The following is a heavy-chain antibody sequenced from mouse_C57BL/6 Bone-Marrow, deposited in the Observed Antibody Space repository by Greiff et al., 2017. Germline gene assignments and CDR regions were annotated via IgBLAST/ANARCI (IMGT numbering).Heavy chain of an antibody. D-gene: IGHD2-1*01. J-gene: IGHJ3*01. CDR1: GFTFSSYG. CDR3: ARELPFAY. CDR2: ISSGGSYT. V-gene: IGHV5-6*01. Sequence: VKLMESGGDLVKPGGSLKLSCAASGFTFSSYGMSWVRQTPDKRLEWVATISSGGSYTYYPDSVKGRFTISRDNAKNTLYLQMSSLKSEDTAMYYCARELPFAYWGQGTLVTVSA.